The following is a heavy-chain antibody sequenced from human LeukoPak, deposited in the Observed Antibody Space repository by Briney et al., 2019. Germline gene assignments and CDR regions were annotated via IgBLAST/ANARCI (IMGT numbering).Heavy chain of an antibody. CDR2: IIPIFGTA. V-gene: IGHV1-69*13. CDR1: GGTFSSYA. Sequence: GASVKVSCKASGGTFSSYAISWVRQAPGQGLEWMGGIIPIFGTANYAQKFQGRVTITADESTSTAYMELRSLRSEDTAVYYCATSAKWELLPNDYWGQGTLVTVSS. J-gene: IGHJ4*02. CDR3: ATSAKWELLPNDY. D-gene: IGHD1-26*01.